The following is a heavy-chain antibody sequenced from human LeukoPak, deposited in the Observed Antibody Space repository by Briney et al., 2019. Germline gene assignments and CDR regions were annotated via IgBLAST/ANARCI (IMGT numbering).Heavy chain of an antibody. D-gene: IGHD3-22*01. CDR2: ISGSGGST. CDR1: GFTFSSYA. J-gene: IGHJ4*02. Sequence: GGSLRLSCAASGFTFSSYAMSWVRQAPGKGLEWVSAISGSGGSTYYADSVKGRFTISRNNANTVSLQMNNLRAEDTAVYYCARDSTYYLRYGYFDSWGQGILVTVSS. CDR3: ARDSTYYLRYGYFDS. V-gene: IGHV3-23*01.